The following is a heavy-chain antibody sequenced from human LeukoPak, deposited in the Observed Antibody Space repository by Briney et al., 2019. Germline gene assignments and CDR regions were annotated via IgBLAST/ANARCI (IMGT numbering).Heavy chain of an antibody. Sequence: PSQTLSLTCTVSGDSISSGSYYWRWIRQPAGKVLEWIERICINGTTNYNPYLKSRVTISADTSKNQFSLKLSSVPAADTAVYYCARVVRFTIVRGVTNNWFDPWGQGTLVTVSS. CDR2: ICINGTT. J-gene: IGHJ5*02. CDR3: ARVVRFTIVRGVTNNWFDP. CDR1: GDSISSGSYY. V-gene: IGHV4-61*02. D-gene: IGHD3-10*01.